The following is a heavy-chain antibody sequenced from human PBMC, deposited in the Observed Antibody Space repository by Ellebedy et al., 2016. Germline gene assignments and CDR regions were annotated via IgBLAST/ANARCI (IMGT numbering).Heavy chain of an antibody. CDR2: INAGNGKT. V-gene: IGHV1-3*01. J-gene: IGHJ4*02. D-gene: IGHD5-18*01. CDR1: GYTFTTYA. Sequence: ASVKVSCKASGYTFTTYAMHWVRQAPGQRPEWMRWINAGNGKTKYSQKLQGRVTMTTETSTSTAYMELRSLRSDDTAVYYCARDEVYSYGIDYWGQGTLVTVSS. CDR3: ARDEVYSYGIDY.